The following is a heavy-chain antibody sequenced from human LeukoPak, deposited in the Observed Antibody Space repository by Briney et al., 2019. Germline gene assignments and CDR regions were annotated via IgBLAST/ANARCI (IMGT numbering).Heavy chain of an antibody. Sequence: GGSLRLSCAASGFTFSSYGMHWVRQAPGKGLEWVAVIWYDGSNKYYADSVKGRFTISRDNSKNTLYLQMNSLRAEDTAVYYCAKHFALLTLVGAIDYWGQGTLVTVSP. V-gene: IGHV3-33*06. CDR1: GFTFSSYG. CDR3: AKHFALLTLVGAIDY. CDR2: IWYDGSNK. D-gene: IGHD1-26*01. J-gene: IGHJ4*02.